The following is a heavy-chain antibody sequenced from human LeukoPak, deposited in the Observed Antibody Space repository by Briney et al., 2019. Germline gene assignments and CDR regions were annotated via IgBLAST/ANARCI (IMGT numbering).Heavy chain of an antibody. J-gene: IGHJ4*02. D-gene: IGHD6-13*01. Sequence: SETLSLTCAVYSGSFSGYYWSWIRQPPGKGLEWIGEINHSGSTNYNPSLKSRVTISVDTSKNQFSLKLSSVTAADTAVYYCARVDITAAGTRWVDYWGQGTLVTVSS. CDR1: SGSFSGYY. V-gene: IGHV4-34*01. CDR2: INHSGST. CDR3: ARVDITAAGTRWVDY.